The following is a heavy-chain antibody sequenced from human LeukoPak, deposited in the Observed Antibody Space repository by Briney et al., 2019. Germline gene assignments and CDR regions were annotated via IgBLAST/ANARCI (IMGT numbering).Heavy chain of an antibody. CDR3: ARGGTDSSSWHYFDY. CDR1: GGSISSSSYY. J-gene: IGHJ4*02. D-gene: IGHD6-13*01. CDR2: IYYSGST. V-gene: IGHV4-39*01. Sequence: PSETLSLTCTVSGGSISSSSYYWGWIRQPPGKGLEWIGSIYYSGSTYYNPSLKSRVTISVDASKNQFSLKLSSVTAADTAVYYCARGGTDSSSWHYFDYWGQGTLVTVSS.